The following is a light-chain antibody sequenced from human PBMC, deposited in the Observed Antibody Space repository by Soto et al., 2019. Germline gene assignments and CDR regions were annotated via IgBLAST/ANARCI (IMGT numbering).Light chain of an antibody. J-gene: IGLJ3*02. CDR1: SSNIGSNY. V-gene: IGLV1-47*01. CDR3: AAWVDSLSGWV. CDR2: RNN. Sequence: QSVLTQPPSASGTPGQRVTISCSGSSSNIGSNYVYWYQQLPGTAPKLLIYRNNQRPSGVPDRFSGSKYGTSASLAIGGLRSGDEAAYYCAAWVDSLSGWVFGGGPKLPFL.